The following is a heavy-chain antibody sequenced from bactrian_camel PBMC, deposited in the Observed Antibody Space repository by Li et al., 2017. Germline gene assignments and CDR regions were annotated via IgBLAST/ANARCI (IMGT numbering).Heavy chain of an antibody. CDR1: GYTYNSYC. D-gene: IGHD4*01. J-gene: IGHJ4*01. V-gene: IGHV3S40*01. Sequence: VQLVESGGGSVQAGGSLRLSCAASGYTYNSYCMGWFRQAPGKEREGVASISSLGALTYYADSVKGQFTISVGKAKDTVYLQMNSLKPEDTAMYSCAKDGPRSDYVADWGQGTQVTVS. CDR3: AKDGPRSDYVAD. CDR2: ISSLGALT.